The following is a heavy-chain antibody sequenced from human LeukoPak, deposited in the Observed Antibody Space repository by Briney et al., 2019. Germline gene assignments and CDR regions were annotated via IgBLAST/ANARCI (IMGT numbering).Heavy chain of an antibody. J-gene: IGHJ3*02. CDR1: GGSISSYY. V-gene: IGHV4-59*01. CDR2: IYYSGST. D-gene: IGHD5-18*01. Sequence: VKPSETLSPTCTVSGGSISSYYWSWIRQPPGKGLEWIGYIYYSGSTNYNPSLKSRVTISVDTSKNQFSLKLSSVTAADTAVYYCARHGNRYSAFDIWGQGTMVTVSS. CDR3: ARHGNRYSAFDI.